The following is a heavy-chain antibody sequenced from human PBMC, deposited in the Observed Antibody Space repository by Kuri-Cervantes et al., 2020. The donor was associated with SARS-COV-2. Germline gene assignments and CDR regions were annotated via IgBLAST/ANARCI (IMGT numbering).Heavy chain of an antibody. CDR3: ARGGRFLEWLLGAEYFQH. CDR1: GFTFSSYW. V-gene: IGHV3-7*01. D-gene: IGHD3-3*01. CDR2: IKQDGSEK. Sequence: GESLKISCAASGFTFSSYWMSWVRQAPGKGLEWVANIKQDGSEKYYVDSVKGRFTISRDNAKNSLYLQMNSLRAEDTAVYYCARGGRFLEWLLGAEYFQHWGQGTLVTVSS. J-gene: IGHJ1*01.